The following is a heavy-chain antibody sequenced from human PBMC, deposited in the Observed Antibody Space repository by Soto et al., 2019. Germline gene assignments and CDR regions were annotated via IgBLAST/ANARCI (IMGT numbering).Heavy chain of an antibody. CDR2: IRSKANSYAR. V-gene: IGHV3-73*02. J-gene: IGHJ4*02. CDR3: TREAYGYCSGGSCYSSMMGDY. D-gene: IGHD2-15*01. CDR1: GFTFSGSA. Sequence: EVQLVESGGGLVQPGGSLKLSCAASGFTFSGSAMHWVRQASGKGLEWVGRIRSKANSYARAYAASVKGRFTISRDDSKNTAYLPMNSLKTEDTAVYYCTREAYGYCSGGSCYSSMMGDYWGQGTLVTVSS.